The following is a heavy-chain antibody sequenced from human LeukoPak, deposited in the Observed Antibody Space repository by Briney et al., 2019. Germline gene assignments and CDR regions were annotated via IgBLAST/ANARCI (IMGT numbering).Heavy chain of an antibody. Sequence: GGSLRLSCAASGFTFSSYSMNWVRQAPGKGLEWVSSISSSSSYIYYADSVKGRFTISRDNAKNSLYLQMNSLRAEDTAVYYCARDICAVTLRPASFDIWGQGTMVTVSS. CDR3: ARDICAVTLRPASFDI. CDR1: GFTFSSYS. J-gene: IGHJ3*02. CDR2: ISSSSSYI. V-gene: IGHV3-21*01. D-gene: IGHD5-18*01.